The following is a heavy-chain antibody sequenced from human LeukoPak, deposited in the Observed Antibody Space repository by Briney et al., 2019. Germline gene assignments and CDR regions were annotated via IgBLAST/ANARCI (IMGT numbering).Heavy chain of an antibody. CDR1: GDSIRSNNYY. V-gene: IGHV4-39*01. D-gene: IGHD3-3*01. J-gene: IGHJ4*02. Sequence: SETLSLTCTVSGDSIRSNNYYWGWIRQPPGKGLGWTGSIYDTGSTFYNPSLKSRVIISVDTSKNQFSLKLSSVTAADTAVYYCQSRFLEWLLDYWGQGTLVTVSS. CDR2: IYDTGST. CDR3: QSRFLEWLLDY.